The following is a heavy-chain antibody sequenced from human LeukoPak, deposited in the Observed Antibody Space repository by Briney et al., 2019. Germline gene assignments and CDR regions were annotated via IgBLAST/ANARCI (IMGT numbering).Heavy chain of an antibody. J-gene: IGHJ4*02. CDR1: GFTFGDYA. D-gene: IGHD1-1*01. CDR2: IGSKGYGGTP. CDR3: NAETNDPDYFDY. V-gene: IGHV3-49*04. Sequence: GGSLRLSCTTSGFTFGDYAINWVRQAPGKGLEWVGFIGSKGYGGTPEYATSVKDRFIISRDDSKSIAYLQMKSLKTEDTAVYYCNAETNDPDYFDYWGQGTLVTVSS.